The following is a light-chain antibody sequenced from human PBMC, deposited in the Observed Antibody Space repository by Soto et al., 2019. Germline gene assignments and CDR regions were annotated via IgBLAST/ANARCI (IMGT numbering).Light chain of an antibody. Sequence: DIVMTQSPDSLAVSLGERATINCKSSQSVLYSSNNKNYLAWYQQKPGQPPKLLIYWASTRESGVPDRFSGRGSGTDSTLPISSLQAEDVAVYYCQKYYSTPFTFGPGTKVDIK. J-gene: IGKJ3*01. CDR1: QSVLYSSNNKNY. CDR2: WAS. V-gene: IGKV4-1*01. CDR3: QKYYSTPFT.